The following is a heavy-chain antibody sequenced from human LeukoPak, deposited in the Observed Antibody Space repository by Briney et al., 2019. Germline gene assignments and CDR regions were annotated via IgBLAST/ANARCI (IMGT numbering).Heavy chain of an antibody. CDR3: ARELWSSSFHDAFDI. J-gene: IGHJ3*02. CDR2: IYHSGST. D-gene: IGHD6-13*01. Sequence: SETLSLTCAVSGGSISSGNWWSWVRQPPGKGLEWIGEIYHSGSTNYNPSLKSRVTISVDKSKNQFSLKLSSVTAADTAVYYCARELWSSSFHDAFDIWGQGTMVTVSS. V-gene: IGHV4-4*02. CDR1: GGSISSGNW.